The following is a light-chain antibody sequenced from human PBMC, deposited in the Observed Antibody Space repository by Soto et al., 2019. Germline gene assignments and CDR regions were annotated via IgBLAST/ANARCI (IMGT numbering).Light chain of an antibody. V-gene: IGKV3D-15*01. CDR3: QQHCQWPIT. J-gene: IGKJ5*01. Sequence: TKSLATLSVCTGKRDSLSCKASPSAGNFLAWYQQKPGQAPRLLIYYISTRATGIPGRFSGSGSGTELTLAINSLQSEDSAVYYCQQHCQWPITFGQGTRLEIK. CDR2: YIS. CDR1: PSAGNF.